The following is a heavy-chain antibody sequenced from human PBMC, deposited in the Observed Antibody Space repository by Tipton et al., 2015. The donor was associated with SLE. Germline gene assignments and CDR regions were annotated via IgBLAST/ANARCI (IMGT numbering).Heavy chain of an antibody. Sequence: QSGAEVKKPGASVKVSCKASEYTFTNYDINWVRQATGQGLEWMGWMNPTSTNTGYAQNFQGRVTMTRDTSVSTAYMELSSLKSEDTAVYYCARGRSCGGDCYSFDYWGQGTLVTVSS. D-gene: IGHD2-21*01. V-gene: IGHV1-8*02. CDR3: ARGRSCGGDCYSFDY. J-gene: IGHJ4*02. CDR2: MNPTSTNT. CDR1: EYTFTNYD.